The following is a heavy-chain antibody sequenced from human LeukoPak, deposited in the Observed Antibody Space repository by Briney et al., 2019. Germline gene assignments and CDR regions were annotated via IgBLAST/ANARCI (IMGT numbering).Heavy chain of an antibody. Sequence: GGSLRLSCAASRFTVSNNYMSWVRQAPGKGLEWVSVIYGGGSAYYPDSVKGRFTISRDNSKNTLYLRMNSLRAEDTAVYYCATTASGGHYNYFDHWGQGTLVTVSS. CDR3: ATTASGGHYNYFDH. CDR1: RFTVSNNY. V-gene: IGHV3-66*02. CDR2: IYGGGSA. D-gene: IGHD3-10*01. J-gene: IGHJ4*02.